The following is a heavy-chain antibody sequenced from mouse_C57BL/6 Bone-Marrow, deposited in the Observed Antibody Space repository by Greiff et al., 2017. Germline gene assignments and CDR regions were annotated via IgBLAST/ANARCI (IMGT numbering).Heavy chain of an antibody. V-gene: IGHV1S132*01. CDR2: IYPGTGST. CDR3: ARSGYDVTAMDY. Sequence: VQGVESGTELVRPGASVKLSCKTSGYTFTSFWIHWVKQRCGQGLEWIGRIYPGTGSTYYNEKFKGKATVTADKSSSTASMQLSSLKSEDSAVYFCARSGYDVTAMDYWGQGTSVTVSA. J-gene: IGHJ4*01. CDR1: GYTFTSFW. D-gene: IGHD2-2*01.